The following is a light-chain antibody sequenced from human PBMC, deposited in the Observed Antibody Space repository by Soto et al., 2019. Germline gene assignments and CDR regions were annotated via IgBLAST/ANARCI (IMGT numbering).Light chain of an antibody. CDR2: EIS. V-gene: IGLV2-23*02. CDR1: SSDIGYYNL. CDR3: CSYARSSTYV. Sequence: QSALTQPASVSGSPGQSITISCTGTSSDIGYYNLVSWYQQHPGKAPKVMIYEISKRPSGLSDRFSGSKSGNTASLTISGLQAGDEADYYCCSYARSSTYVSGTGTKLTVL. J-gene: IGLJ1*01.